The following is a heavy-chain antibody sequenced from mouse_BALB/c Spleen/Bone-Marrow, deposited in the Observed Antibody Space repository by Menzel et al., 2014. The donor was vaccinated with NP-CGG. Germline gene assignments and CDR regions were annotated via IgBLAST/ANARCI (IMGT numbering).Heavy chain of an antibody. Sequence: EVMLVESGGGLVKPGGSLKLSCAASGFTFSSYAMSWVRQTPEKRLEWVATISSGGSYTYYPDSVKGRFTISRDNAKNTLYLQMSSLRSEDMAMYYCARHDYAYWGQGTLVTVSA. CDR2: ISSGGSYT. J-gene: IGHJ3*01. CDR1: GFTFSSYA. D-gene: IGHD2-4*01. CDR3: ARHDYAY. V-gene: IGHV5-9-1*01.